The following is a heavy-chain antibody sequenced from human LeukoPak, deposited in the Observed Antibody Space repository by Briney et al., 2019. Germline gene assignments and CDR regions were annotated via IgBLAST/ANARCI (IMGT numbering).Heavy chain of an antibody. J-gene: IGHJ4*02. D-gene: IGHD6-19*01. Sequence: GGSLRLSCAASGFTFSSYSMNWVRQAPGKGLEWVSSISSSSSYIYYADSVKGRFTISRDNAKNSLYLQMNGLRAEDTAVYYCARYNSGWNDYWGQGTLVTVSS. V-gene: IGHV3-21*01. CDR1: GFTFSSYS. CDR3: ARYNSGWNDY. CDR2: ISSSSSYI.